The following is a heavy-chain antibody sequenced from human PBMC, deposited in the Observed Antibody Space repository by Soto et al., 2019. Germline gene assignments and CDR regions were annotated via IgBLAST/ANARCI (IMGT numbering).Heavy chain of an antibody. CDR1: GFTFSGSA. J-gene: IGHJ4*02. Sequence: GGSLRLSCAASGFTFSGSAMHWVRQASGKGLEWVGRIRSKANSYATAYAASVRGRFTISRDDSKNTAYLQMNSLKTEDTAVYYCNVVGATNQPGPFDYWGQGTLVTVSS. CDR3: NVVGATNQPGPFDY. CDR2: IRSKANSYAT. V-gene: IGHV3-73*01. D-gene: IGHD1-26*01.